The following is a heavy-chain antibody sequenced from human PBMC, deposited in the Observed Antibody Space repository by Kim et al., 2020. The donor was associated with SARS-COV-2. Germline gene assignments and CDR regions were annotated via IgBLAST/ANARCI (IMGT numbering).Heavy chain of an antibody. CDR1: GFTFSSYA. D-gene: IGHD6-6*01. CDR2: ISGSGGST. J-gene: IGHJ6*02. Sequence: GGSLRLSCAASGFTFSSYAMSWVRQAPGKGLEWVSVISGSGGSTYYADSVKGRFTISRDNSKNTLYLQMNSLRAEDTAVYYCAKDLAARGSHYYGMDVRGQGTTVTVSS. CDR3: AKDLAARGSHYYGMDV. V-gene: IGHV3-23*01.